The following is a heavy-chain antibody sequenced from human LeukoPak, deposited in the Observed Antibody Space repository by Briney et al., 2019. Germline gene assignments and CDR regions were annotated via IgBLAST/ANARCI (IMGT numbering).Heavy chain of an antibody. CDR2: IYTSGST. CDR1: GGSISSGSYY. CDR3: ARVNSGSTGIDY. J-gene: IGHJ4*02. D-gene: IGHD1-26*01. V-gene: IGHV4-61*02. Sequence: SETLSLTCTVSGGSISSGSYYWSWIRQPAGKGLEWIGRIYTSGSTNYNPSLKSRVTISVDTSKNQFSLKLSSVTAADTAVYYCARVNSGSTGIDYWGQGTLVTVSS.